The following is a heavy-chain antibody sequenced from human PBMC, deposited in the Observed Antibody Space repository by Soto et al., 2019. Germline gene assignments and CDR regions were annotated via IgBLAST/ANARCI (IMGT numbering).Heavy chain of an antibody. J-gene: IGHJ4*02. V-gene: IGHV4-39*01. CDR3: ASAPAESSGWFNGLWVY. Sequence: QVKLQESGPGLVKPSETLSLTCTVSSVPVSNGHFYSGWLRQPPGKVPEWFGRIFHTGTTYFNPPLKGRVTISVDTSTSQFSLTLSCVTAADTAVYYCASAPAESSGWFNGLWVYWGQGFEITVSS. CDR2: IFHTGTT. D-gene: IGHD6-19*01. CDR1: SVPVSNGHFY.